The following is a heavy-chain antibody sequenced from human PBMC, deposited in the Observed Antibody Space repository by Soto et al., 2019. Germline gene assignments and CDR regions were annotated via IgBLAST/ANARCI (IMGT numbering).Heavy chain of an antibody. Sequence: SVKVSWKASGGTFSSYAISWVRQAPGQGLEWIGGIIPIFGTANYARKFQGRVTITADKSTSTAYMELSSLRSEDAAGYYCARGRITGRDFDYWGQGTLVTVSS. J-gene: IGHJ4*02. CDR3: ARGRITGRDFDY. D-gene: IGHD1-20*01. V-gene: IGHV1-69*06. CDR1: GGTFSSYA. CDR2: IIPIFGTA.